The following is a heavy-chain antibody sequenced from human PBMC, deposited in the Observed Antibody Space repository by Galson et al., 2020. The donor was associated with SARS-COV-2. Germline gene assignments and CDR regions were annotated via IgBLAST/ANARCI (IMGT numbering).Heavy chain of an antibody. J-gene: IGHJ3*02. V-gene: IGHV4-30-2*01. Sequence: SETLSLTCAVSGGSISSGGSSWSWIRQPPGKGLEWIGYIYPSGSTSYNPSLKSRVTISVDRSKNQFSLKLSSVTAADTAVYYCARIQDSSGYYYLDAFDIWGQGTMVTVSS. CDR3: ARIQDSSGYYYLDAFDI. D-gene: IGHD3-22*01. CDR1: GGSISSGGSS. CDR2: IYPSGST.